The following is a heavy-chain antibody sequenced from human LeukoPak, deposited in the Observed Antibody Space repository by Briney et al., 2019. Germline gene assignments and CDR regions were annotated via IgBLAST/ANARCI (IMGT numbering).Heavy chain of an antibody. CDR3: ARDLLDY. Sequence: GGSLRLSCVGSGFTFRSHAMSWVRQAPEKGLEFVSGIYENGGTTYYADSVKGRFTISRDNAKNSLYLQMNSLRDEDTAVYFCARDLLDYWGQGTLVTVSS. J-gene: IGHJ4*02. CDR2: IYENGGTT. V-gene: IGHV3-23*01. CDR1: GFTFRSHA.